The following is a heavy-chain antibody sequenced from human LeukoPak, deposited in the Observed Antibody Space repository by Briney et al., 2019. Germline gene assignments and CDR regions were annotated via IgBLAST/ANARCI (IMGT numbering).Heavy chain of an antibody. CDR2: ISYDGSNK. V-gene: IGHV3-30*18. D-gene: IGHD3-22*01. J-gene: IGHJ4*02. CDR3: AKDEEVGYDSSGYYTN. CDR1: GFTFSSYG. Sequence: GGSLRLSCAASGFTFSSYGMHWVRQAPGKGLEWVAVISYDGSNKYYADSVKGRFTISRDNSKNTLYLQMNSLRAEDTAVYYCAKDEEVGYDSSGYYTNWGQGTLVTVSS.